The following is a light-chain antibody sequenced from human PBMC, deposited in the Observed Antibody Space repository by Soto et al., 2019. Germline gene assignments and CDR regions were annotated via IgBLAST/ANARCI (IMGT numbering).Light chain of an antibody. CDR3: QQYGSSL. V-gene: IGKV3-20*01. J-gene: IGKJ5*01. CDR2: DTS. CDR1: QTVSNK. Sequence: EIVLTQSTATLSSSPGERATLSCRASQTVSNKLAWYQHKPGQAPRLLIYDTSNRATGIPDRFSGSGSGTDFTLTISRLEPEDFAVYYCQQYGSSLLAQGTRLEIK.